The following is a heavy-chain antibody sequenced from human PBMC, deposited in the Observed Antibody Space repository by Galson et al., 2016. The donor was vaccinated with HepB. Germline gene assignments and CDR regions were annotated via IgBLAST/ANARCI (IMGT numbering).Heavy chain of an antibody. CDR3: ARDLPLLG. Sequence: SLRLSCAASGFTFTNNIMSWVRQAPGKGLEWVSTIGGDGATFYGDSVKGRFTISGDNSKNTLYLQMNSLRAEDTAVYYCARDLPLLGWGQGTLVTVSS. CDR2: IGGDGAT. CDR1: GFTFTNNI. V-gene: IGHV3-23*01. J-gene: IGHJ4*02. D-gene: IGHD2-15*01.